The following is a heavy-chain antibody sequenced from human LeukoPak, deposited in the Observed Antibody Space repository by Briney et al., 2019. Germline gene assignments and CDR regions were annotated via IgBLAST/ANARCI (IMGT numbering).Heavy chain of an antibody. D-gene: IGHD6-13*01. CDR3: ARASGSSSWYRFDY. J-gene: IGHJ4*02. V-gene: IGHV3-53*01. CDR1: GFTVSSNY. Sequence: PGGSLRLSCAASGFTVSSNYMSWVRQAPGKGLEWVSVIYSGDSTYYADSVKGRFTISRDNSKNTLYLQMNSLRAEDTAVYYCARASGSSSWYRFDYWGQGTLVTVSS. CDR2: IYSGDST.